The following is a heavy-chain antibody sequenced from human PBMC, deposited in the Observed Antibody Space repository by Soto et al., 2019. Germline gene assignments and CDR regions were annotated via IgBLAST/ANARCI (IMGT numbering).Heavy chain of an antibody. D-gene: IGHD5-12*01. CDR1: GGTFSSYA. V-gene: IGHV1-69*13. CDR3: ARGVEMATKIFDY. CDR2: IIPIFGTA. J-gene: IGHJ4*02. Sequence: GVSVKVSCKASGGTFSSYASSWVRQATGQGLEWMGGIIPIFGTANYAQKFQGRVTITADESTSTAYMELSSLRSEDTAVYYCARGVEMATKIFDYWGQGTLVTVSS.